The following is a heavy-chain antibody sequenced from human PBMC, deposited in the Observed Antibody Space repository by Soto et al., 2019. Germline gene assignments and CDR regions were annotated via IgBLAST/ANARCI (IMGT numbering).Heavy chain of an antibody. J-gene: IGHJ6*02. Sequence: GGSLRLSCATSGFTFTNAWMNWVRQAPGKGLEWVGRIKTKVDSGTTDYAAPVKGRFTISRDDSKNTLYLQMNSLRAEDTAVYYCARDPVAVADYYYYGMDVWGQGTTVTVSS. CDR2: IKTKVDSGTT. V-gene: IGHV3-15*07. CDR1: GFTFTNAW. D-gene: IGHD6-19*01. CDR3: ARDPVAVADYYYYGMDV.